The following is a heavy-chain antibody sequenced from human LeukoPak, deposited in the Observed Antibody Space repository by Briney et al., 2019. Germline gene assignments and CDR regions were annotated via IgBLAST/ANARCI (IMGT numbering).Heavy chain of an antibody. CDR3: ARGESVEMATILAGGYYFDY. Sequence: GASVKVSCKASGYTFTSYGINWVRQAPGQGLEWMGWISAYSGYTEYAQKFQGRVTMTTDTSTSTAYMELRSLRSDDTAVYYCARGESVEMATILAGGYYFDYWGQGTLVTVSS. V-gene: IGHV1-18*04. CDR1: GYTFTSYG. D-gene: IGHD5-24*01. CDR2: ISAYSGYT. J-gene: IGHJ4*02.